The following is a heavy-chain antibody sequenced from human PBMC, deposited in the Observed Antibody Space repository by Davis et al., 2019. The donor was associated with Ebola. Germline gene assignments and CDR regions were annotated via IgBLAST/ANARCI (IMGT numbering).Heavy chain of an antibody. V-gene: IGHV3-11*01. J-gene: IGHJ4*02. Sequence: GESLKLSCAASGFTFSDYYMSWIRQAPGKGLEWVSYISSSGSTIYYADSVKGRFTISRDNDKNSLYLQMNSLRAEDTAVYYCAKDFSSMAFCSSTSCNLGAKWGQGTLVTVSS. CDR2: ISSSGSTI. D-gene: IGHD2-2*01. CDR3: AKDFSSMAFCSSTSCNLGAK. CDR1: GFTFSDYY.